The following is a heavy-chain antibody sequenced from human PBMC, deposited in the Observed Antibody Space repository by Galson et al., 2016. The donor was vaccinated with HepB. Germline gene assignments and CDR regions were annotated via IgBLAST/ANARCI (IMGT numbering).Heavy chain of an antibody. V-gene: IGHV5-51*01. Sequence: QSGAEVKKPGESLKISCRGSGYSFSSYWIGWVRQMPGQGLEWLGNIYPGDSDTRYSPSFQGQVSISADKSITTAYLQWSSLKASDTAFYYCARRGSGWSLFDSWGQGTLVTVSS. CDR3: ARRGSGWSLFDS. J-gene: IGHJ4*02. CDR2: IYPGDSDT. D-gene: IGHD6-19*01. CDR1: GYSFSSYW.